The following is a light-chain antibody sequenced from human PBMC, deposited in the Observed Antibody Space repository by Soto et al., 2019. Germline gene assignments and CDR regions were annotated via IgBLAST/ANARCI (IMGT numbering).Light chain of an antibody. Sequence: QSVLTQSPSASGSPGQSVTISCIGTSSDVGGYNYVSWYQHHPGKAPKLIIYEVTKRPSGVPDRFSGSRSGTTASLTVSGLQAEDEADYYCGSYAGGNTFVFGTG. J-gene: IGLJ1*01. V-gene: IGLV2-8*01. CDR2: EVT. CDR1: SSDVGGYNY. CDR3: GSYAGGNTFV.